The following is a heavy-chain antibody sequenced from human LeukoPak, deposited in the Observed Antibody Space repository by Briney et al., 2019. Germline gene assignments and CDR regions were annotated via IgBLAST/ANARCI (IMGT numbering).Heavy chain of an antibody. D-gene: IGHD4-17*01. CDR3: VRGLTTVATWLYL. CDR1: GYTFTGYL. Sequence: ASVKVSCTASGYTFTGYLMHWVRQAPGQGLEWMGWISPNSGDTKYAQKFQGRVTMTRDTSISTAYMEVSRQRSDDTAVYYCVRGLTTVATWLYLWGRGTLSLSPQ. CDR2: ISPNSGDT. V-gene: IGHV1-2*02. J-gene: IGHJ2*01.